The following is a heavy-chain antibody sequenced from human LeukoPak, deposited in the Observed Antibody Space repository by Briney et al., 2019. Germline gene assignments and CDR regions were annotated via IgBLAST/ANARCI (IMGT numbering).Heavy chain of an antibody. CDR3: ARDSDCSSTSCYRDFDY. J-gene: IGHJ4*02. V-gene: IGHV3-21*01. D-gene: IGHD2-2*01. CDR2: ISSSSSYI. CDR1: GFTFSSYG. Sequence: PGGSLRLSCAASGFTFSSYGMNWVRQAPGKGLEWVSSISSSSSYIYYADSVKGRFTISRDNAKNSLYLQMNSLRAEDTAVYCCARDSDCSSTSCYRDFDYWGQGTLVTVSS.